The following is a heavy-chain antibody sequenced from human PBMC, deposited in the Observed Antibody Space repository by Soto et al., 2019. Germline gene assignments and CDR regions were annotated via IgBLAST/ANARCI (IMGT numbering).Heavy chain of an antibody. CDR1: GYTFTGYY. V-gene: IGHV1-2*04. D-gene: IGHD3-9*01. J-gene: IGHJ6*02. CDR2: INPNSGGT. CDR3: AREGGRYFGWSYGMDV. Sequence: QVQLVQSGAEVKKPGASVKVSCKASGYTFTGYYMHWVRQAPGQGLEWMGWINPNSGGTNYAQKFQGWVTMTRDTSISTAYMELSRLRSDDTAVYYCAREGGRYFGWSYGMDVWGQGTTVSVSS.